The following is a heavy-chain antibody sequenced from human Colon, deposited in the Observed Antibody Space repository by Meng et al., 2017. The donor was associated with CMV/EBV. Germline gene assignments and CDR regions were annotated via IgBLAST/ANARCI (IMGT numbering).Heavy chain of an antibody. J-gene: IGHJ3*02. CDR3: ARGDSSGYFHDAFDI. CDR1: GGSISSYH. V-gene: IGHV4-59*01. D-gene: IGHD3-22*01. Sequence: SETLSLTCTVSGGSISSYHWSWIRLPPGKGLEWTGYIYYSGSTNYNPALKSRVTISVDTSKNQFSLKLSSVTAADTAVYYCARGDSSGYFHDAFDIWGQGTMVTVSS. CDR2: IYYSGST.